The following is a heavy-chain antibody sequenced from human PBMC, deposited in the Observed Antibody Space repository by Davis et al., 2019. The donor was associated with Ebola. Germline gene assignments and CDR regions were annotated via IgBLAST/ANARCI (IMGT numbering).Heavy chain of an antibody. V-gene: IGHV4-34*01. J-gene: IGHJ5*02. CDR2: INHSGST. CDR1: GSTFSYYY. D-gene: IGHD1-26*01. CDR3: ARVVGATTGWFGP. Sequence: ESLKISCAASGSTFSYYYMSWIRQPPGKGLEWIGEINHSGSTNYNPSLKSRVTISVDTSKNQFSLKLSPVTAADTAVYYCARVVGATTGWFGPWGQGTLVTVSS.